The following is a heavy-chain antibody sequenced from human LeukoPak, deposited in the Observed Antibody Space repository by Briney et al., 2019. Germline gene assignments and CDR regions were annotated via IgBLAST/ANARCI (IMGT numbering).Heavy chain of an antibody. V-gene: IGHV4-39*01. Sequence: SETLSLTCSVSGGSITNSNDYWGWIRQSPGKGLEWIGSVYYSGTTYYNPSLRSRVTVSVDTSRSQFSLRLTSLTVADTAVYYCARSGAAEGPTHNWFDPWSQGTQVTVSA. CDR1: GGSITNSNDY. CDR3: ARSGAAEGPTHNWFDP. J-gene: IGHJ5*02. CDR2: VYYSGTT. D-gene: IGHD6-13*01.